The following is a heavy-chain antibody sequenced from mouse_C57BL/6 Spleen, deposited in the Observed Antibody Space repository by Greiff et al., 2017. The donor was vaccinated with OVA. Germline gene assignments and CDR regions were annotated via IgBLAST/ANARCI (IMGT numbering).Heavy chain of an antibody. Sequence: EVKLVESGGGLVQPGGSLKLSCAASGFTFRDYGMAWVRQAPRKGPEWVAFISNLAYSIYYADTVTGRFTISRENAKNTLYLEMSSLRSEDTAMYYCARQEIRGNYVGAMDYWGQGTSVTVSS. J-gene: IGHJ4*01. CDR3: ARQEIRGNYVGAMDY. CDR2: ISNLAYSI. CDR1: GFTFRDYG. D-gene: IGHD2-1*01. V-gene: IGHV5-15*01.